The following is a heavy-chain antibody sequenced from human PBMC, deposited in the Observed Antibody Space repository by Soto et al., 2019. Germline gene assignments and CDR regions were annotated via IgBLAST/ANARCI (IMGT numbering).Heavy chain of an antibody. V-gene: IGHV3-23*01. J-gene: IGHJ4*02. CDR1: GFTFSSYA. CDR2: ISGDGSST. D-gene: IGHD3-9*01. CDR3: AKDWEFDWPNYYFDY. Sequence: GSLRLSGAASGFTFSSYAMSWVRQAPGKGLEWVSAISGDGSSTYFADSGKGRFTISRDNSKNTLYLQMNSLRAEDTAVYYCAKDWEFDWPNYYFDYWGQGTLVTVSS.